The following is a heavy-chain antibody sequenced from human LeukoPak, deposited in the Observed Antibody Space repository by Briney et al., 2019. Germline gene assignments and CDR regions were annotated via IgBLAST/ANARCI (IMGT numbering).Heavy chain of an antibody. J-gene: IGHJ4*02. Sequence: NPSETLSLTCAVNAGSFTGYYWSWIRQPPGKGLEWIGEIDHTGSISYNPSLRSRVTISVDTFKNQFSLKLRSVTAADRAIYYCARGGYGPGGLYRYWGQGTLVTVSS. V-gene: IGHV4-34*01. D-gene: IGHD3-10*01. CDR3: ARGGYGPGGLYRY. CDR2: IDHTGSI. CDR1: AGSFTGYY.